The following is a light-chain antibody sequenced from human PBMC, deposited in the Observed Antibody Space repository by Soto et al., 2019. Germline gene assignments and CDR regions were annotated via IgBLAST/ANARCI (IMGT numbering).Light chain of an antibody. J-gene: IGKJ5*01. CDR3: QQRDNWPIT. V-gene: IGKV3D-11*01. CDR1: QGISSY. Sequence: EIVLTQSPATLSLSPGERATLSCRASQGISSYLTWYQQKPGQAPRLLIFDASKRATGIPARFSGSGSGTDFTLTISSLEPEDLAVSYCQQRDNWPITFGQGTRLENK. CDR2: DAS.